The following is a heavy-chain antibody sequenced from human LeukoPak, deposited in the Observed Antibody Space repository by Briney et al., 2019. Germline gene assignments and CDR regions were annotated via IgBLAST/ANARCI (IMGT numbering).Heavy chain of an antibody. Sequence: ASVKVSCKASGYTFTSYGISWVRQAPGQGLEWMGWISAYNGNTNYAQKLQGRVTMPTDTSTSTAYMELRSLRSDDTAVYYCARLRFLEWFAAGYYYYYYMDVWGKGTTVTVSS. J-gene: IGHJ6*03. D-gene: IGHD3-3*01. CDR3: ARLRFLEWFAAGYYYYYYMDV. CDR2: ISAYNGNT. V-gene: IGHV1-18*01. CDR1: GYTFTSYG.